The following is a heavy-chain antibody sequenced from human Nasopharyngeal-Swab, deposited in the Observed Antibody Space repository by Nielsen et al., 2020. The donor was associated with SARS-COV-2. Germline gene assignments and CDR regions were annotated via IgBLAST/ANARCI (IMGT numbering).Heavy chain of an antibody. D-gene: IGHD3-22*01. V-gene: IGHV1-18*04. CDR2: ISAYNGNT. CDR1: GYTFTSYG. Sequence: ASVKVSCKASGYTFTSYGISWVRQAPGQGLEWMGWISAYNGNTNYAQKLQGRVTMTTDTSTSTAYMELRSLRSDDTAVYYCARLLTYYYDSSGYRWANAFDIWGQGTMVTVSS. J-gene: IGHJ3*02. CDR3: ARLLTYYYDSSGYRWANAFDI.